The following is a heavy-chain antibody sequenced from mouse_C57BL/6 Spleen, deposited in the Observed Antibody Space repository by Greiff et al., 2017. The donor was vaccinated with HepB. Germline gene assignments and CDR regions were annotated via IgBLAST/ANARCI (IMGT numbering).Heavy chain of an antibody. CDR3: ARGGYGSSPHYFDY. CDR2: IYPKSGNT. Sequence: VQLQQSGAELARPGASVKLSCKASGYTFTSYGISWVKQRTGQGLEWIGEIYPKSGNTYYNEKFKGKATLTADKSSSTAYMELRSLTSEDSAVYFCARGGYGSSPHYFDYWGQGTTLTVSS. V-gene: IGHV1-81*01. CDR1: GYTFTSYG. D-gene: IGHD1-1*01. J-gene: IGHJ2*01.